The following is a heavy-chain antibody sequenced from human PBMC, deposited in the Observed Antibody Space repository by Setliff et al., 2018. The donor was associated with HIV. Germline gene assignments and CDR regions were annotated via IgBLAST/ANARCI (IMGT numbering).Heavy chain of an antibody. D-gene: IGHD2-21*01. J-gene: IGHJ3*02. CDR1: GDSISSSTFY. Sequence: PSETLSLTCTVSGDSISSSTFYWDWIRQPPGKGLEWIGSIYYSGTTYYNPSLKSRVAISVDTSKNQFSLKLSSVTAADTAVYYCARPRLRGSGAFDIWGQGTMVTVSS. CDR2: IYYSGTT. V-gene: IGHV4-39*01. CDR3: ARPRLRGSGAFDI.